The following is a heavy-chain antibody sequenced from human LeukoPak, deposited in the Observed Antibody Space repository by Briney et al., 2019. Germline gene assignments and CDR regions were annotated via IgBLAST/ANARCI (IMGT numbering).Heavy chain of an antibody. CDR1: GFTFSSYS. J-gene: IGHJ6*04. CDR2: ISSSGSTI. V-gene: IGHV3-48*04. Sequence: PGGPLRLSCAASGFTFSSYSMTWVRQAPGKGLEWVSYISSSGSTIYYADSVKGRFTISRDNAKNSLYLQMNSLRAEDTAVYYCAELGITMIGGVWGKGTTVTISS. CDR3: AELGITMIGGV. D-gene: IGHD3-10*02.